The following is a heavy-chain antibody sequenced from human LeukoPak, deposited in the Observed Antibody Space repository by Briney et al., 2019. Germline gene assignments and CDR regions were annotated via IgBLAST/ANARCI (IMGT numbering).Heavy chain of an antibody. Sequence: PGASLRLSCAASGFTFNNYAMNWVRQAPGKGLEGVSVITSSGSTYYADSVKARYTISRDNSKNTLYLQMNSLRAEDTAIYYCAKDLYGDYDFDCWGRGTLVTVSS. CDR3: AKDLYGDYDFDC. J-gene: IGHJ4*02. CDR2: ITSSGST. V-gene: IGHV3-23*01. CDR1: GFTFNNYA. D-gene: IGHD4-17*01.